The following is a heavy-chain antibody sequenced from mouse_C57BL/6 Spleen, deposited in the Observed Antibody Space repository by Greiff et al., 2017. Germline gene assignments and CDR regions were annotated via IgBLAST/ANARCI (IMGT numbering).Heavy chain of an antibody. J-gene: IGHJ2*01. D-gene: IGHD3-3*01. CDR3: ARHPGTGYYFDY. V-gene: IGHV5-6*01. Sequence: EVNVVESGGDLVKPGGSLKLSCAASGFTFSSYGMSWVRQTPDKRLEWVATISSGGSYTYYPDSVKGRFTISRDNAKNTLYLQMSSLKSEDTAMYYCARHPGTGYYFDYWGQGTTLTVSS. CDR1: GFTFSSYG. CDR2: ISSGGSYT.